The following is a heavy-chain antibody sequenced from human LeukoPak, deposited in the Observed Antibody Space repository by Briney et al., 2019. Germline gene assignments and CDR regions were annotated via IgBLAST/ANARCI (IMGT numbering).Heavy chain of an antibody. J-gene: IGHJ4*02. CDR3: AEDFRPPTYYYDSSGYFAGAPLDY. V-gene: IGHV3-23*01. CDR1: GFTFSSYA. CDR2: ISGSGGST. D-gene: IGHD3-22*01. Sequence: GRSLRLSCAASGFTFSSYAMSWVRQAPGKGLEWVSAISGSGGSTYYADSVKGRFTISRDNSKNTLYLQMNSLRAEDTAVYYCAEDFRPPTYYYDSSGYFAGAPLDYWGQGTLVTVSS.